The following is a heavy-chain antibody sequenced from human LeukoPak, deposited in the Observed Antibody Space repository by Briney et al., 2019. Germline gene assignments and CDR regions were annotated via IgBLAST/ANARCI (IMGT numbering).Heavy chain of an antibody. Sequence: ASVKVSCKASGYTFTSHDINWVRQATGQGLEWVGWMNPNSGNTGYAQKFQGRLTMTRNTSINTAYMELNSLRSEDAAVYFCAREGAYYDFWSSYSPSHGIFDSWGQGSLVTVSS. V-gene: IGHV1-8*01. CDR1: GYTFTSHD. CDR3: AREGAYYDFWSSYSPSHGIFDS. D-gene: IGHD3-3*01. J-gene: IGHJ4*02. CDR2: MNPNSGNT.